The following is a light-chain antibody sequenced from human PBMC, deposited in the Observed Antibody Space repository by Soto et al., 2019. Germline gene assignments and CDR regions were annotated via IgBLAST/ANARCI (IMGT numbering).Light chain of an antibody. J-gene: IGLJ2*01. V-gene: IGLV2-11*01. CDR2: DVS. CDR1: SSDVGGYNY. CDR3: CSYAGSYPVV. Sequence: QSVLTQPRSVSGSPGQSVTISCTGTSSDVGGYNYVSWYQQHPGKAPKLMIYDVSNRPSGVPDRFSGSKSGNTASLTISGLQAEDEADYYCCSYAGSYPVVFGGGTKLTVL.